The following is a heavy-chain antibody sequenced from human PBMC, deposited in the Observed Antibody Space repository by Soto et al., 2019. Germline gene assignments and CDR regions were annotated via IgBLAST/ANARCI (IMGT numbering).Heavy chain of an antibody. D-gene: IGHD4-4*01. V-gene: IGHV3-43*01. CDR3: AKDATGEYHGMDV. CDR2: ISGDGGST. J-gene: IGHJ6*01. Sequence: EVQLVESGGVVVQPGGSLRLSCAASGFTFDDYTMHWVRQAPGKGLEWVSLISGDGGSTYYADSVKGRFTISRDNSKNSLYLQMISLRTEDTSLYYCAKDATGEYHGMDVLGQGTTVTVSS. CDR1: GFTFDDYT.